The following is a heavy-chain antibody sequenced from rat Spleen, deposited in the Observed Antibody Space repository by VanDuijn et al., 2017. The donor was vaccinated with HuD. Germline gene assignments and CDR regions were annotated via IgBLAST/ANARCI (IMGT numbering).Heavy chain of an antibody. J-gene: IGHJ2*01. V-gene: IGHV2-13*01. CDR2: IWGDGST. Sequence: QVQLKESGPGLVQPSQTLSLTCTVSGFSLSSYGVIWVRQPPGKGLEWMGGIWGDGSTNYNSALKSRLSISRDTSKSQVFLKMNSLQTEDTATYYCARGERNYGGYSDYWGQGVMVTVSS. D-gene: IGHD1-11*01. CDR1: GFSLSSYG. CDR3: ARGERNYGGYSDY.